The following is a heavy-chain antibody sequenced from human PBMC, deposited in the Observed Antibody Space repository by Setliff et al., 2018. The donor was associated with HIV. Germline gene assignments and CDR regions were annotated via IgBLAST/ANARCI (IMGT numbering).Heavy chain of an antibody. CDR2: VYPDDSDI. CDR1: GYSFRDHW. V-gene: IGHV5-51*01. Sequence: GESLKISCKASGYSFRDHWIGWVRQMPGKGLEWMGIVYPDDSDIRYSPSFQGQVTISADKAISTAYLQWSSLKASDTGMYYCARAGRGGGSYWTFDYWGQGTLVTVSS. CDR3: ARAGRGGGSYWTFDY. J-gene: IGHJ4*02. D-gene: IGHD1-26*01.